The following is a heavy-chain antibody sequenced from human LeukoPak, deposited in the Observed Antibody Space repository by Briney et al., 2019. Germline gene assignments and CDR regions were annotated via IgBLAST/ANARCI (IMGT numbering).Heavy chain of an antibody. Sequence: GGSLRLSCGASGFTFSSYAMSWVRQAPGRGLEWVSAISGSGGSTYYADSVKGRFTISRDNSKNTLYLQMNSLRAEDTAVYYCAKLGSGSFPPNFDYWGQGTLVTVSS. D-gene: IGHD1-26*01. CDR3: AKLGSGSFPPNFDY. CDR1: GFTFSSYA. J-gene: IGHJ4*02. CDR2: ISGSGGST. V-gene: IGHV3-23*01.